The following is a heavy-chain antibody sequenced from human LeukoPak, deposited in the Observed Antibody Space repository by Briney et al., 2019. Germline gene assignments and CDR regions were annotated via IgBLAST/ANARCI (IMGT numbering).Heavy chain of an antibody. CDR2: IYYSGST. CDR3: ARVTGYVMEDYFDY. V-gene: IGHV4-59*02. Sequence: PGGSLRLSCAASGFTVSRNYMSWIRQPPGKGLEWIGYIYYSGSTNYNPSLKSRVTISVDTSKNQFSLRLSSVTAADTAVYYCARVTGYVMEDYFDYWGQGTLVTVSS. CDR1: GFTVSRNY. D-gene: IGHD6-13*01. J-gene: IGHJ4*02.